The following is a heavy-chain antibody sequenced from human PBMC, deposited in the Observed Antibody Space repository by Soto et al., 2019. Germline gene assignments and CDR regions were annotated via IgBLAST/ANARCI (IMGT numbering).Heavy chain of an antibody. D-gene: IGHD3-22*01. CDR2: ISSSSSYI. CDR1: GFTFSSYS. J-gene: IGHJ6*02. Sequence: GGSLRLSCAASGFTFSSYSMNWVRQAPGKGLEWVSSISSSSSYIYYADSVKGRFTISRDNAKNSLFLQMNSLRAEDTAVYYCARDEYYYDSSGYYYKGFYYYGMDVWGQGTTVTVSS. CDR3: ARDEYYYDSSGYYYKGFYYYGMDV. V-gene: IGHV3-21*01.